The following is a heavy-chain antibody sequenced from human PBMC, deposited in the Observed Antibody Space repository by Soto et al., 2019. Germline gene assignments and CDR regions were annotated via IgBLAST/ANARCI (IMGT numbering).Heavy chain of an antibody. CDR2: FDPEDGET. CDR1: GYTLTELS. D-gene: IGHD3-22*01. V-gene: IGHV1-24*01. J-gene: IGHJ4*02. Sequence: ASVKVSCKVSGYTLTELSMHWVRQAPGKGLEWMGGFDPEDGETIYAQKFQGRVTMTEDTSTDTAYMELSSLRSEDTAVYYCAKYYYDSSGYYPFYYFDYWGQGTLVTVSS. CDR3: AKYYYDSSGYYPFYYFDY.